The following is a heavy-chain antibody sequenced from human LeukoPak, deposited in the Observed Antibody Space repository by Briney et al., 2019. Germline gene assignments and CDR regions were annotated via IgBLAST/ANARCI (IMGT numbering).Heavy chain of an antibody. J-gene: IGHJ4*02. CDR3: ARESAGYSYGH. Sequence: PGGSLRLSCAASGFTFSSYAMHWVRQAPGKGLEWVAVISYDGSNKYYADSVKGRFTISRDNSRNTLYLQMNSLRAEDTAVYHCARESAGYSYGHWGQGTLVTVSS. CDR1: GFTFSSYA. CDR2: ISYDGSNK. V-gene: IGHV3-30-3*01. D-gene: IGHD5-18*01.